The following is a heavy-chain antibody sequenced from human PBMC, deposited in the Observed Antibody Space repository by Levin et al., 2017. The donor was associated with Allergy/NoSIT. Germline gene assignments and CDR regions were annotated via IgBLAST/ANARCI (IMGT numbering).Heavy chain of an antibody. CDR2: FYGGGST. CDR3: ATVAAPGYFDY. D-gene: IGHD6-13*01. J-gene: IGHJ4*02. Sequence: GESLKISCAASGFTVSNQYMSWVRQAPGKGLEWVSVFYGGGSTYYADSVKGRFTIPRDDSKNTLSLQMNSLRAEDTAVYYCATVAAPGYFDYWGQGTLVTVSS. CDR1: GFTVSNQY. V-gene: IGHV3-53*01.